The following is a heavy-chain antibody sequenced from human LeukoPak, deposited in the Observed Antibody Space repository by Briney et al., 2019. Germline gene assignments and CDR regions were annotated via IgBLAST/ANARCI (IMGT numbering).Heavy chain of an antibody. CDR3: AKVRTGIAVAGNDY. V-gene: IGHV3-23*01. Sequence: GGSLRLSCAASGFTFSSYAMSWVRQAPGKGPEWVSAISGSGGSTYYADSVKGRFTISRDNSKNTLYLQMNSLRAEDTAVYYCAKVRTGIAVAGNDYWGQGTLVTVSS. J-gene: IGHJ4*02. D-gene: IGHD6-19*01. CDR1: GFTFSSYA. CDR2: ISGSGGST.